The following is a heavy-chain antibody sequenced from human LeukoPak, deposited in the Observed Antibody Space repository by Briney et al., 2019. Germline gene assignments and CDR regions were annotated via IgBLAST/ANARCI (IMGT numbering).Heavy chain of an antibody. CDR1: GYTFTSYG. V-gene: IGHV1-18*01. D-gene: IGHD1-1*01. J-gene: IGHJ5*02. Sequence: ASVKVSCKASGYTFTSYGISWVRQAPGQGLEWMGWISAYNGNTNYAQKLQGRVTMTTDTSTSTAYMELRSLRSDDTAVYYCARLDWITSAQLGFDPWGQGTLVTVSS. CDR2: ISAYNGNT. CDR3: ARLDWITSAQLGFDP.